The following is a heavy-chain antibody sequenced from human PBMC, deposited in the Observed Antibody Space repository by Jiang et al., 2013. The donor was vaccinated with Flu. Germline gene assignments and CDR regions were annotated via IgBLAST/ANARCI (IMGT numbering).Heavy chain of an antibody. CDR2: INHSGST. V-gene: IGHV4-34*01. Sequence: LLKPSETLSLTCAVYGGSFSGYYWSWIRQPPGKGLEWIGEINHSGSTNYNPSLKSRVTISVDTSKNQFSLKLSSVTAADTAVYYCARAPAFVVWGSYRHIDYWGQGTLVTVSS. J-gene: IGHJ4*02. CDR3: ARAPAFVVWGSYRHIDY. D-gene: IGHD3-16*02. CDR1: GGSFSGYY.